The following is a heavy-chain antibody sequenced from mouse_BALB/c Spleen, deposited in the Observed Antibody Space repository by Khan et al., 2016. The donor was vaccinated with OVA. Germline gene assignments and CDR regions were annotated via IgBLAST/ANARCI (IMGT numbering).Heavy chain of an antibody. CDR2: IWAGGST. CDR3: GRLEDI. D-gene: IGHD1-3*01. Sequence: VELVESGPGLVAPSQSLSITCTVSGFSLTSYGVHWVRQPPGKGLEWLGVIWAGGSTNYNSALMSRLSISKDNSKSQVFLKMTSLQTEDTAMYYCGRLEDIWGQGTTLTVSS. J-gene: IGHJ2*01. CDR1: GFSLTSYG. V-gene: IGHV2-9*02.